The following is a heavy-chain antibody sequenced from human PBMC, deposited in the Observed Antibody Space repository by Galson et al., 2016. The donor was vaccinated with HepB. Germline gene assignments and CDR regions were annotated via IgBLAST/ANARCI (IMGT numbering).Heavy chain of an antibody. CDR3: VRQASGYSSGWFYFDS. Sequence: SLRLSCAVSGFIFSSHPMLWVRQAPGKGLEWISSISSNGDKTDYADSVRDRFTISRDNFKNILYLQMGSTRTEDTAVYFCVRQASGYSSGWFYFDSWGHGTLVTVSS. CDR2: ISSNGDKT. D-gene: IGHD6-19*01. CDR1: GFIFSSHP. V-gene: IGHV3-64*02. J-gene: IGHJ4*01.